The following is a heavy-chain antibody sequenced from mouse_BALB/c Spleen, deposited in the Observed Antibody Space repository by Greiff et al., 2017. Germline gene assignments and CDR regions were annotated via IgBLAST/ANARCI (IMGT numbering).Heavy chain of an antibody. V-gene: IGHV5-17*02. Sequence: DVQLVESGGGLVQPGGSRKLSCAASGFTFSSFGMHWVRQAPEKGLEWVAYISSGSSTIYYADTVKGRFTISRDNPKNTLFLQMTSLRSEDTAMYYCARGTGYYFDYWGQGTTLTVSS. D-gene: IGHD3-3*01. J-gene: IGHJ2*01. CDR1: GFTFSSFG. CDR3: ARGTGYYFDY. CDR2: ISSGSSTI.